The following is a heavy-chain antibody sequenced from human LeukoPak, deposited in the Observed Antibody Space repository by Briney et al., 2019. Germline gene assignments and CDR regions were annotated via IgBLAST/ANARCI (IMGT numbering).Heavy chain of an antibody. V-gene: IGHV4-61*02. J-gene: IGHJ6*04. CDR3: ARIGMAVAGTFYYYGMDV. CDR2: IYTSGST. D-gene: IGHD6-19*01. CDR1: GGSISSGSYY. Sequence: SQTLSLTCTVSGGSISSGSYYWSWIRQPAGKGLEWIGRIYTSGSTNYNPSLKSRVTISVDTSKNQFSLKLSSVTAADTAVYYCARIGMAVAGTFYYYGMDVWGKGTTVTVSS.